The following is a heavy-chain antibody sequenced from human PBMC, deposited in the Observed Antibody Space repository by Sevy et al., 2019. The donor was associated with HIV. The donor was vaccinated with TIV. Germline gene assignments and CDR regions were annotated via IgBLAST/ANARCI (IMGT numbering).Heavy chain of an antibody. CDR1: GFTFGTYA. J-gene: IGHJ6*02. CDR3: AKGDSTFYGMDV. D-gene: IGHD6-13*01. Sequence: GGCLRLSCAASGFTFGTYAMSWVRQAPGKGLEWVSAISGSGGSTYYADSLKGRFTISRDNSKNTLYLQMNSLRAEDTAIYYCAKGDSTFYGMDVWGQGTTVTVSS. CDR2: ISGSGGST. V-gene: IGHV3-23*01.